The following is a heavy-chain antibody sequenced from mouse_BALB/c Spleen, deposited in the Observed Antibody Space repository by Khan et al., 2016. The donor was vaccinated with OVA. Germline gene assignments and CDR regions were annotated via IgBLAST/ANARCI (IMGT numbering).Heavy chain of an antibody. Sequence: QVQLKESGPGLVQPSQGLSITCTVSGFSLASDGIHWGRQSPGKGLEWRGGIWSDGNTDYNAPFTSRRSINKDNSKRQVFLKMNSLQVDDTAIYYCARTSYRYDFTYWGQGTLVTVSA. CDR3: ARTSYRYDFTY. D-gene: IGHD2-12*01. J-gene: IGHJ3*01. V-gene: IGHV2-2*01. CDR1: GFSLASDG. CDR2: IWSDGNT.